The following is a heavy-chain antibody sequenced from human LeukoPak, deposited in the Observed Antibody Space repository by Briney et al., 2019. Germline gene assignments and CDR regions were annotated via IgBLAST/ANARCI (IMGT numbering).Heavy chain of an antibody. J-gene: IGHJ1*01. CDR1: GFTFDDYG. Sequence: PGGSLRLSCAASGFTFDDYGMSWVRQAPGKKPEWVANIKEDGSEKYYDDSVRGRFTISRDNAKNTLYLDMNSLRAEDTAVFYCATDQDHGYFRQWGQGTLVIVSS. CDR3: ATDQDHGYFRQ. D-gene: IGHD3-22*01. V-gene: IGHV3-7*01. CDR2: IKEDGSEK.